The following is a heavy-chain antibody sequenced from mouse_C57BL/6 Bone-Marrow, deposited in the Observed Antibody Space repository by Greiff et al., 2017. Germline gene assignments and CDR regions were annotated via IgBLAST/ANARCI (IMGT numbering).Heavy chain of an antibody. CDR3: AREGSYYSNYYAMDY. Sequence: VQLQQSGAELVKPGASVKMSCKASGYTFTSYWITWVKQRPGQGLEWIGDIYPGSGSTNYNEKFKSKATLTVDTSSSTAYMQLSSLTSEDSAVYYCAREGSYYSNYYAMDYWGQGTSVTVSS. V-gene: IGHV1-55*01. CDR1: GYTFTSYW. D-gene: IGHD2-5*01. CDR2: IYPGSGST. J-gene: IGHJ4*01.